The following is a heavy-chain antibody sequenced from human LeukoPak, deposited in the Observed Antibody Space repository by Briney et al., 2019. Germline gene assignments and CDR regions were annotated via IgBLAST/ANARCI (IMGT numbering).Heavy chain of an antibody. D-gene: IGHD3-22*01. CDR3: ASSGSY. V-gene: IGHV4-34*01. Sequence: SETLSLTCAVYGGSFSDYYWTWIRQPPGKGLEWIGEINHSGSTNYNPSLKSRVTMSVDTSKNQFSLKLSSVTAADTAVYYCASSGSYWGQGTLVTVSS. J-gene: IGHJ4*02. CDR2: INHSGST. CDR1: GGSFSDYY.